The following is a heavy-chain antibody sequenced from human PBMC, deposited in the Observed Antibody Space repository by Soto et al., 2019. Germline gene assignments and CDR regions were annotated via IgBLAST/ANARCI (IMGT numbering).Heavy chain of an antibody. Sequence: PGGSLRLSCAASGFTFSGYAMTWVRQAPGKGLEWVSTISDDGDNTYYVDSVKGRFTISRDNSKNSLSLQINSLRAEDTAIYYCARDPYISSRRAYYFDPWGQGTLVTVSS. CDR3: ARDPYISSRRAYYFDP. CDR1: GFTFSGYA. CDR2: ISDDGDNT. D-gene: IGHD6-6*01. V-gene: IGHV3-23*01. J-gene: IGHJ5*02.